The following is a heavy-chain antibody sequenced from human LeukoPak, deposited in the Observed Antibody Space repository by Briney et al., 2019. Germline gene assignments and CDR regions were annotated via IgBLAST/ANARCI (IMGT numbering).Heavy chain of an antibody. J-gene: IGHJ5*02. D-gene: IGHD3-3*01. CDR1: GGSISSSSYY. V-gene: IGHV4-39*01. CDR2: IYYSGST. CDR3: ARHTSAYYDFWSGYSFDP. Sequence: KPSETLSLTCTVSGGSISSSSYYWGWIRQPPGKGLEWIGSIYYSGSTYYNPSLKSRVTISVDTSKNQFSLRLSSVTAADTAVYYCARHTSAYYDFWSGYSFDPWGQGTLVTVSS.